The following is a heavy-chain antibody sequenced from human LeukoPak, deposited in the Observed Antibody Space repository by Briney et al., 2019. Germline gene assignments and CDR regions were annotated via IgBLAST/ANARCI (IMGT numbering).Heavy chain of an antibody. CDR3: ARGPSGWYFDY. CDR2: INPKSGGT. D-gene: IGHD6-19*01. CDR1: GYTFIDYY. V-gene: IGHV1-2*02. Sequence: ASVRVSCKASGYTFIDYYMHWVRQAPGQGLEWMGWINPKSGGTNYAQKFQGRVIVTRDTSISTAYMELSSLRSDDTAVFYCARGPSGWYFDYWGQGTLVTVSS. J-gene: IGHJ4*02.